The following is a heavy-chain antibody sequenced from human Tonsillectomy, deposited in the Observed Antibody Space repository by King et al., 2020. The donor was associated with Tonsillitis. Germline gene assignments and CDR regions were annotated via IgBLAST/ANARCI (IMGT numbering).Heavy chain of an antibody. J-gene: IGHJ4*02. CDR3: ASGSGWSYYFDY. CDR2: FYYSGST. CDR1: GGSISIYY. Sequence: VQLQESGPGLVKPSETLSLTCTVSGGSISIYYWSWIRQPPGQGLEWIGYFYYSGSTTYNPSLKSRVTISVDTSKNQFSLKLSSVTAADTAVYYCASGSGWSYYFDYWGQGTLVTVSS. V-gene: IGHV4-59*08. D-gene: IGHD6-19*01.